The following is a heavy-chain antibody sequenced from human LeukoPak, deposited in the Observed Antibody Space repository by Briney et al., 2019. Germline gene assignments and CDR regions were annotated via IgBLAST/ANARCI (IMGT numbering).Heavy chain of an antibody. CDR1: GGSVSSGSYY. J-gene: IGHJ3*02. V-gene: IGHV4-61*01. D-gene: IGHD2-2*01. CDR2: IYYSGST. Sequence: SETLSLTCTVSGGSVSSGSYYWSWIRQPPGKGLEWIGYIYYSGSTNYNPSLKSRVTISVDTSKNQFSLKLSSVTAADTAVYYCAAGGDQLPHDAFDIWGQGTMVTASS. CDR3: AAGGDQLPHDAFDI.